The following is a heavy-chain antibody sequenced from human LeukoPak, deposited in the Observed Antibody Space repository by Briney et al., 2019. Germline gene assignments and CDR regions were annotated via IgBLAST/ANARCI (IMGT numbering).Heavy chain of an antibody. CDR1: GFTFSSYV. V-gene: IGHV3-23*01. CDR2: IRGSGGST. J-gene: IGHJ4*02. Sequence: GGSLRLSCAAPGFTFSSYVMSWVPQAQGKWLEWVSAIRGSGGSTYYADSVKSRFTISRDNSKNTPYLQMNSLRAEETCLYYSAKDRYYGSGSYFDYCSQRTLVTVSS. D-gene: IGHD3-10*01. CDR3: AKDRYYGSGSYFDY.